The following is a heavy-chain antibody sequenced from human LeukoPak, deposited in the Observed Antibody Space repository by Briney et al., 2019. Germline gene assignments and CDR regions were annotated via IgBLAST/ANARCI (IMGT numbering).Heavy chain of an antibody. CDR2: IYYTGST. CDR3: AGRRDGYNWLDY. D-gene: IGHD5-24*01. Sequence: SETLSLTCTISGGSISSYYWSWIRQPPGKGLEWIGYIYYTGSTNHNPSLKSRVTISVDTSKNQFSLKLSSVTAADTAVYYCAGRRDGYNWLDYWGQGTLVTVSS. J-gene: IGHJ4*02. V-gene: IGHV4-59*12. CDR1: GGSISSYY.